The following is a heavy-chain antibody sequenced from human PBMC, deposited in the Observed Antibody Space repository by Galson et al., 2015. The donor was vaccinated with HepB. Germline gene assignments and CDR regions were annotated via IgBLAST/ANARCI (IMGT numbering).Heavy chain of an antibody. CDR3: ARPTYDSSAYRGFDI. CDR2: IYTSGST. D-gene: IGHD3-22*01. J-gene: IGHJ3*02. CDR1: GGSISSYY. V-gene: IGHV4-4*07. Sequence: SETLSLTCTVSGGSISSYYWSWIRQPAGKGLEWIGRIYTSGSTNYNPSLKSRVTMSVDTSKNQFSLKLSSVTAADTAVYYCARPTYDSSAYRGFDIWGQGTMVTVSS.